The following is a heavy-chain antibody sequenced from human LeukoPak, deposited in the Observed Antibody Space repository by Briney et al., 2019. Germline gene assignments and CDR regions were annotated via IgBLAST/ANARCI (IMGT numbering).Heavy chain of an antibody. V-gene: IGHV1-46*01. Sequence: ASVKVSCKTSGYTFTNYYLHWVRQAPRQGLEWMGIINPSGESTIYAQKFQGRVTMTRDTSTSTVYMELSSLRSEDTAVYFCARAKSRDYGIDYWGPGTLVTASS. J-gene: IGHJ4*02. D-gene: IGHD4-17*01. CDR3: ARAKSRDYGIDY. CDR1: GYTFTNYY. CDR2: INPSGEST.